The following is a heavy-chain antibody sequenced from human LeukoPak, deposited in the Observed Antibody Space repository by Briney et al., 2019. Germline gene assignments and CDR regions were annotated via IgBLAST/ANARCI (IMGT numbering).Heavy chain of an antibody. J-gene: IGHJ4*02. CDR1: GFTFSSYW. CDR3: ATYSSGWRSRRFDY. CDR2: IKQDGSEK. Sequence: GGSLRLSCAASGFTFSSYWMSWVRQAPGKGLEWVANIKQDGSEKYYVDSVKGRFTISRDNAKNSLYLQMNSLRAEDTAVYYCATYSSGWRSRRFDYWGQGTLVTVSS. V-gene: IGHV3-7*05. D-gene: IGHD6-19*01.